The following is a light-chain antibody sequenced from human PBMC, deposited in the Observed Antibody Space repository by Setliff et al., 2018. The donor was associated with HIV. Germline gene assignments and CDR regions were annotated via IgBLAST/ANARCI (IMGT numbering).Light chain of an antibody. CDR2: QAT. CDR1: SSDVGRYNL. CDR3: CSNTGSSTYV. V-gene: IGLV2-23*01. J-gene: IGLJ1*01. Sequence: ALTQPASVSGSPGQSITISCTGTSSDVGRYNLVSWYQQHPGKAPKLMIYQATKRPSGVSNRFSGSKSGNTASLTISGLQAEDESDYYCCSNTGSSTYVFGTGTKVTVL.